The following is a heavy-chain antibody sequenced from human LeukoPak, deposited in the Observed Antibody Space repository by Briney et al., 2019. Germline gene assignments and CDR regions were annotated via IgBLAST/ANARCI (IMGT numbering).Heavy chain of an antibody. CDR3: ARDREGVSRRGNFDY. Sequence: SETLSLTCTVSGGSISSSSYYWGWIRQPPGKGLEWIGSIYYSGSTYYNPSFKSRVTISVDTSKNQFSLKLSSVTAADTAVYYYARDREGVSRRGNFDYWGQGTLVTVSS. CDR2: IYYSGST. CDR1: GGSISSSSYY. D-gene: IGHD3-16*01. J-gene: IGHJ4*02. V-gene: IGHV4-39*07.